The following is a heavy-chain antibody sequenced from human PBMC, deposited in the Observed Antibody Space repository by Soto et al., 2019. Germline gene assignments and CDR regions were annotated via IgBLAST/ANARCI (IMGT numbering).Heavy chain of an antibody. J-gene: IGHJ3*02. Sequence: QVQLVESGGGVVQPGRSLRLSCAASGFTFSSYGMHWVRQAPGKGLEWVAVIWYDGSNKYYADSVKGRFTISRDNSKNPLYLQMNSLRAEDTAVYYCARVIGGDAFDIWGQGTMVTVSS. D-gene: IGHD1-26*01. CDR3: ARVIGGDAFDI. CDR2: IWYDGSNK. CDR1: GFTFSSYG. V-gene: IGHV3-33*01.